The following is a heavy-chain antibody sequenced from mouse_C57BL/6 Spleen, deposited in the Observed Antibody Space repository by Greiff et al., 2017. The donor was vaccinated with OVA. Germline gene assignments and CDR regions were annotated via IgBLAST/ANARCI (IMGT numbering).Heavy chain of an antibody. CDR3: DRANHDFDD. CDR1: GYTFTSYW. CDR2: IYPGSGST. D-gene: IGHD4-1*01. V-gene: IGHV1-55*01. J-gene: IGHJ2*01. Sequence: QVQLQQPGAELVKPGASVKMSCTASGYTFTSYWITWVQQRPGQGLEWIGDIYPGSGSTNYNEKFKSKATLTVDTYSSTTYMQLSSLTSEDTEVYYCDRANHDFDDWGQGTTLTVSS.